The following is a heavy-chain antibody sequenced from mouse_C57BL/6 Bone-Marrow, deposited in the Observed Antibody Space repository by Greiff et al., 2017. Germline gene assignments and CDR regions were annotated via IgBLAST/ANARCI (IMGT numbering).Heavy chain of an antibody. CDR3: ARALFITTVVEQYYYAMDY. Sequence: VQLQQSGPELVKPGASVKIPCKASGYTFTDYNMDWVKQSHGKSLEWIGDINPNNGGTIYNQKFKGKDTLTVDKSSSTAYMELRSLTSEDTAVYYCARALFITTVVEQYYYAMDYWGQGTSVTVSS. D-gene: IGHD1-1*01. V-gene: IGHV1-18*01. J-gene: IGHJ4*01. CDR2: INPNNGGT. CDR1: GYTFTDYN.